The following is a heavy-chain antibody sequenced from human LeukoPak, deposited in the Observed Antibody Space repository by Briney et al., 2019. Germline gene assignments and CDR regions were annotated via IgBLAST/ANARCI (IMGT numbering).Heavy chain of an antibody. D-gene: IGHD3-10*01. V-gene: IGHV3-33*01. J-gene: IGHJ3*02. CDR3: ARDPSIMGRGVRGAFDI. CDR1: GFTFSSYG. Sequence: GGSLRLSCAASGFTFSSYGMHWVRQAPGKGLEWVAVIWYDGSNKYYADSVKGRFTISRDNSKNTLYLQMNSLRAEDTAVYYCARDPSIMGRGVRGAFDIWGQGTMVTVSS. CDR2: IWYDGSNK.